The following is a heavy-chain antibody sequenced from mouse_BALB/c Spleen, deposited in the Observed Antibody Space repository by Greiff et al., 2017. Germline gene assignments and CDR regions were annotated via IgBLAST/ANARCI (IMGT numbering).Heavy chain of an antibody. J-gene: IGHJ2*01. Sequence: EVKVEESGGGLVQPGGSMKLSCVASGFTFSNYWMNWVRQSPEKGLEWVAEIRLKSNNYATHYAESVKGRFTISRDDSKSSVYLQMNNLRAEDTGIYYCTSPPSNMGGYWGQGTTLTVSS. CDR2: IRLKSNNYAT. V-gene: IGHV6-6*02. CDR3: TSPPSNMGGY. CDR1: GFTFSNYW. D-gene: IGHD4-1*01.